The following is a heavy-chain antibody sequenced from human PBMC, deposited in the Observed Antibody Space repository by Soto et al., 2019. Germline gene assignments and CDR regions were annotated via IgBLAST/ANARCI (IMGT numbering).Heavy chain of an antibody. CDR3: TSTSIYYDILTGSSGAFDI. J-gene: IGHJ3*02. CDR1: GFTFSGSA. D-gene: IGHD3-9*01. CDR2: IRSKANSYAT. V-gene: IGHV3-73*01. Sequence: GSLRLSCAASGFTFSGSAMHWVRQASGKGLEWVGRIRSKANSYATAYAASVKGRFTISRDDSKNTAYLQMNSLKTEDTAVYYCTSTSIYYDILTGSSGAFDIWGQGTMVTVSS.